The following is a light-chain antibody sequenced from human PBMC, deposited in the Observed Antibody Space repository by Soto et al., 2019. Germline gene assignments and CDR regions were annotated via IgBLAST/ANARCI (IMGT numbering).Light chain of an antibody. CDR2: EVS. CDR1: SSDIGGYKY. V-gene: IGLV2-14*01. CDR3: SSYTSSTTWV. Sequence: QSVLTQPASVSGSPGQSITISCTGTSSDIGGYKYVSWYQQHLGKAPKLIIYEVSYRPSGVSDRFSGSRSGNTASLTISGLQAEDESDYYCSSYTSSTTWVFGGGTKLTVL. J-gene: IGLJ3*02.